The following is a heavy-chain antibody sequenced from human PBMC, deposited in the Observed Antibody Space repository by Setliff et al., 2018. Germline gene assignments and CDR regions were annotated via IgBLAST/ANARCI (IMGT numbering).Heavy chain of an antibody. CDR3: ARGRTPTIFGVALNWFDP. Sequence: ASVKVSCKASGYTFTRYAMNWVRQAPGQGLEWMGWINTNTGNPTYAQGFTGRFVFSLDTSVSTTYLQISSLKAEDMAVYYCARGRTPTIFGVALNWFDPWGQGTLVTVSS. D-gene: IGHD3-3*01. CDR2: INTNTGNP. CDR1: GYTFTRYA. J-gene: IGHJ5*02. V-gene: IGHV7-4-1*02.